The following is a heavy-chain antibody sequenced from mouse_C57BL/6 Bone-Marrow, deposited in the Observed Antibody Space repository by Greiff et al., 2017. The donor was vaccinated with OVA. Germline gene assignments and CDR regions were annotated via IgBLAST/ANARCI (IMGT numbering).Heavy chain of an antibody. Sequence: VQLQQPGAELVRPGSSVKLSCKASGYTFTSYWMHWVKQRPIQGLEWIGNIDPSDSETHYNQKFKDKATLTVDKSSSTAYMQLSSLTSEDSAVYYCARKDYDGRTYWGQGTTLTVSS. V-gene: IGHV1-52*01. D-gene: IGHD1-1*01. J-gene: IGHJ2*01. CDR3: ARKDYDGRTY. CDR2: IDPSDSET. CDR1: GYTFTSYW.